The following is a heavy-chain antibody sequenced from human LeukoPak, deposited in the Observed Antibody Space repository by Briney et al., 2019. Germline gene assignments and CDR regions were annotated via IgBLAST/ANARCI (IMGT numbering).Heavy chain of an antibody. CDR1: GYTLTELS. D-gene: IGHD6-13*01. Sequence: ASVKVSCKVSGYTLTELSMHWVRQAPGKGLEWMGGFDPEDGETIYAQKFQGRVTMTEDTSTDTAYMELSSLRSEDTAVYYCATFPYKAAAGHYYYYYYMDVWGKGTTVTISS. CDR3: ATFPYKAAAGHYYYYYYMDV. V-gene: IGHV1-24*01. CDR2: FDPEDGET. J-gene: IGHJ6*03.